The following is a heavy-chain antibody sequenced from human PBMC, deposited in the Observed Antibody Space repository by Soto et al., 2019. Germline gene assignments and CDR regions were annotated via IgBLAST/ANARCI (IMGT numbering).Heavy chain of an antibody. Sequence: QVQLVQSGAAVKKPGSSVKVSCKASGGTFSSYAISWVRQAPGQGLEWMGGIIPIFGTANYAQKFQGRVTITADESTSTAYMELSGLRSEDKAVYYCARDCRIAVGYTYGMDVWGQGTTVTVSS. V-gene: IGHV1-69*12. CDR1: GGTFSSYA. J-gene: IGHJ6*02. CDR3: ARDCRIAVGYTYGMDV. D-gene: IGHD6-19*01. CDR2: IIPIFGTA.